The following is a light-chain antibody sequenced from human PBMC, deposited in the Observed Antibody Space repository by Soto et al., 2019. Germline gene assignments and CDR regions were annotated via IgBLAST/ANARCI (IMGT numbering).Light chain of an antibody. V-gene: IGLV2-14*01. Sequence: QSVLTQPASVSGSPGQSITISCTGTSSDVDGYNYVSWYQQHPGKAPKLMIYDVSNRPSGVSNHFSGSKSGNTASLTISGLQAEDEADYYCSSYTSSSNYVFGTGTKVTVL. CDR1: SSDVDGYNY. J-gene: IGLJ1*01. CDR2: DVS. CDR3: SSYTSSSNYV.